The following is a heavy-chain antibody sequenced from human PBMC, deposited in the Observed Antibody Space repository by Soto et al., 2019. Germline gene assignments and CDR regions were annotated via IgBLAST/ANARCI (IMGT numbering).Heavy chain of an antibody. CDR1: GFTFSSYA. D-gene: IGHD3-22*01. Sequence: PGGSLRLSCAASGFTFSSYAMSWVRQAPGKGLEWVSAISGSGGSTYYADSVKGRFTISRDNSKNTLYLQMNSLRAEDTAVYYCSFLPDLYYYDSSGYYPSADVWGQGTTVTVSS. V-gene: IGHV3-23*01. CDR3: SFLPDLYYYDSSGYYPSADV. CDR2: ISGSGGST. J-gene: IGHJ6*02.